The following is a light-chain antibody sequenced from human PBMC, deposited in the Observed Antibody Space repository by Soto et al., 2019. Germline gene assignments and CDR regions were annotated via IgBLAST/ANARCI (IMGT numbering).Light chain of an antibody. Sequence: MTQSPSYVSASVLHRVIITCRASQGISSWLAWYQQKPGQAPRLLIYGASTRATGIPARFSGSGSGTEFTLTISSLQSEDFAVYYCQQYNNWPQTFGQGTKVDIK. V-gene: IGKV3-15*01. CDR2: GAS. CDR3: QQYNNWPQT. CDR1: QGISSW. J-gene: IGKJ1*01.